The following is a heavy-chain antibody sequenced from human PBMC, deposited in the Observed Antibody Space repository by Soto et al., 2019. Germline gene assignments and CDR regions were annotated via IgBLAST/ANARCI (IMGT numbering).Heavy chain of an antibody. V-gene: IGHV4-39*01. J-gene: IGHJ4*02. CDR1: GDSINSDNYY. CDR2: NYYRGNT. CDR3: ARLEGLATISYYFAY. D-gene: IGHD3-3*01. Sequence: QLQLQESGPGLVKPSETLSLTCSVSGDSINSDNYYWGWIRQPPGRGLEWIASNYYRGNTNYNPSLKTRVTISLDKSKSQFSRKLTSVTAADSAVYFCARLEGLATISYYFAYWGQGTLVTVSS.